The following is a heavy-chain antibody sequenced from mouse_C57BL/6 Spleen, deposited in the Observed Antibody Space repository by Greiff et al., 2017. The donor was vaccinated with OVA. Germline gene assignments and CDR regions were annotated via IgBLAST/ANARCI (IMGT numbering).Heavy chain of an antibody. V-gene: IGHV1-80*01. D-gene: IGHD3-2*02. CDR1: GYAFSSYW. CDR2: IYPGDGDT. CDR3: ARDSSGYAAWFAY. J-gene: IGHJ3*01. Sequence: SGAELVKPGASVKISCKASGYAFSSYWMNWVKQRPGKGLEWIGQIYPGDGDTNYNGKFKGKATLTADKSSSTAYMQLSSLTSEDSAVYFCARDSSGYAAWFAYWGQGTLVTVSA.